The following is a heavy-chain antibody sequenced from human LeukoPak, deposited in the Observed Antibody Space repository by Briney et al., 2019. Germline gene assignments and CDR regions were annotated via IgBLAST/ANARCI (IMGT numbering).Heavy chain of an antibody. CDR3: ARVTPGGSHALDY. CDR1: GASISSGGFY. V-gene: IGHV4-30-2*01. J-gene: IGHJ4*02. Sequence: PSQTLSLTCTVSGASISSGGFYWSWIRQPPGNGLEWIGYIYHTGGPYSNPSLKSRVTISADKSKNQFSLNLSSVTAADTAVYYCARVTPGGSHALDYWGQGTLVTVSS. CDR2: IYHTGGP. D-gene: IGHD3-16*01.